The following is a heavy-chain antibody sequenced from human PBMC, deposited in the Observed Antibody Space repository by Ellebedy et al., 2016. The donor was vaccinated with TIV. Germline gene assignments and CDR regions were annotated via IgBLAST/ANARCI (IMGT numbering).Heavy chain of an antibody. J-gene: IGHJ4*02. CDR1: GYSFTGYY. V-gene: IGHV1-2*02. CDR2: NSPNNGGI. Sequence: AASVKVSCKASGYSFTGYYMLWVRQAPGQGLEWMGWNSPNNGGISYAQKFQGRVTMTSDTSISTAYMELSRLRSDDTAVYYCAKEDSTNYGSGYDFWGQGTLVTVSS. CDR3: AKEDSTNYGSGYDF. D-gene: IGHD3-10*01.